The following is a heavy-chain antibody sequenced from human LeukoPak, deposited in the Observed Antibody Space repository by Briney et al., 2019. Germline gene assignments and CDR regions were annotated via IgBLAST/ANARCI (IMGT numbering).Heavy chain of an antibody. Sequence: PGGSLRLSCAASGFTFSSYSMNWVRQAPGKGLEWVSSISSSSSYIYYADSVKGRFTISRDNAKNSLYLQMNSLRAEDTAVYYCVRDSALGGDFDYWGQGTLVTVSS. CDR3: VRDSALGGDFDY. D-gene: IGHD2-21*01. CDR2: ISSSSSYI. J-gene: IGHJ4*02. CDR1: GFTFSSYS. V-gene: IGHV3-21*01.